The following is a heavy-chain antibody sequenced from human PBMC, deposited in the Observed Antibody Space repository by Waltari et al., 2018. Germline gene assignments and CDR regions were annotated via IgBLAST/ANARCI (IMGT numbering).Heavy chain of an antibody. CDR3: ARAGTTLIWGVAE. J-gene: IGHJ4*02. CDR1: GYTFTDFS. Sequence: QVQLVQSGAEVKRPGAAVKVSCKASGYTFTDFSMHWVRQAPGQGLGWMGIIKPSGGGTTYTQKFQARVTMTRDTSPNTVYMELGSLRSEDTAVYYCARAGTTLIWGVAEWGQGTLVTVSS. CDR2: IKPSGGGT. D-gene: IGHD3-10*01. V-gene: IGHV1-46*01.